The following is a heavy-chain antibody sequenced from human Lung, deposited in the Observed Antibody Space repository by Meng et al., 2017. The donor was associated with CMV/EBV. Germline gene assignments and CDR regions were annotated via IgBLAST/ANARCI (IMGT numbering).Heavy chain of an antibody. J-gene: IGHJ6*02. CDR1: GFSVSNYA. Sequence: GGSLRLXXAAAGFSVSNYAMHWVRQAPGKGLEWVAFIRYDGSNPYYVDSVKGRFIISRDNSKRTLYLQMNSLRAEDTAVYYCAKDLSYCTTTSCFEGSRFYYAMDVWGQGTXVTVSS. CDR2: IRYDGSNP. D-gene: IGHD2-2*01. CDR3: AKDLSYCTTTSCFEGSRFYYAMDV. V-gene: IGHV3-30*02.